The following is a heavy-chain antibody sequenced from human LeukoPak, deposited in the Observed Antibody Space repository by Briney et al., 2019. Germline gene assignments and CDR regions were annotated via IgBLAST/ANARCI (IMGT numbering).Heavy chain of an antibody. J-gene: IGHJ4*02. V-gene: IGHV3-7*01. CDR3: ATGRWYGEFAGSGFDD. CDR2: IKEDGSVI. D-gene: IGHD3-10*01. CDR1: GLTSSYIW. Sequence: GGALRLSGFGSGLTSSYIWMVWLCQAQGEGLEWVANIKEDGSVIYYADSVRGRFTISRDNAKNSLYLQMNSLRVEDTAVYYCATGRWYGEFAGSGFDDWGQGILVTVSS.